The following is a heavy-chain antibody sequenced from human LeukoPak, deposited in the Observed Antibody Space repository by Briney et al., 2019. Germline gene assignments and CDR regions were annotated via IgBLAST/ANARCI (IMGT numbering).Heavy chain of an antibody. CDR3: ARALSDTSGYELAY. V-gene: IGHV1-69*02. D-gene: IGHD3-22*01. CDR1: RGTFSNYT. J-gene: IGHJ4*02. Sequence: GSSVKVSCKASRGTFSNYTITWVRQAPGQGLEWMGRTIPGLGIIDYAQKFQGRVTVTADKSTSTAYMELSSLRADDTAVYYCARALSDTSGYELAYWGQGTLVTVSS. CDR2: TIPGLGII.